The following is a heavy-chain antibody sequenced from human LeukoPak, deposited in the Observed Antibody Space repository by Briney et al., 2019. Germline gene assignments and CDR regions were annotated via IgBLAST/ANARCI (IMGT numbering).Heavy chain of an antibody. V-gene: IGHV4-59*08. CDR2: IYYSGST. D-gene: IGHD3-22*01. J-gene: IGHJ4*02. CDR1: DGSISSYY. Sequence: PSETLSLTCTVSDGSISSYYWSWIRQPPGKGLEWIGYIYYSGSTNYNPSLKSRVTISVDTSKNQFSLKLSSVTAADTAVYYCARSNHYDPADYWGQGTLVTVSS. CDR3: ARSNHYDPADY.